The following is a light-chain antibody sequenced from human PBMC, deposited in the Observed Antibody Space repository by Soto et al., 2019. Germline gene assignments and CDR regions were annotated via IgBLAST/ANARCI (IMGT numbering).Light chain of an antibody. CDR3: QQYNNWPSIT. J-gene: IGKJ5*01. Sequence: EIVTTQSPATLSVSPGERATLSCRASQSVSSNLAWYQQKPGQAPRLLIYGASTRASGIPARFSGSGSGTEVTLTISSLQSEDLAVYYCQQYNNWPSITFGQGTRLEIK. CDR2: GAS. V-gene: IGKV3-15*01. CDR1: QSVSSN.